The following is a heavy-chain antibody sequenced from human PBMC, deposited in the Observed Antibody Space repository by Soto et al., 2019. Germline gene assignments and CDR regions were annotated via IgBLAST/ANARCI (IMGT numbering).Heavy chain of an antibody. CDR3: AAGGGLPRYY. J-gene: IGHJ4*02. Sequence: QLQLQESGSGLVKPSQTLSLTCAVSGGSISSGGYSWSWIRQPPGPGLEWIGYLYHSGSTYYNPSLKPRVTISLDRSKNQFSLKLSSVTAADTAVYYCAAGGGLPRYYWGQGTLGTGSS. CDR2: LYHSGST. D-gene: IGHD5-12*01. V-gene: IGHV4-30-2*01. CDR1: GGSISSGGYS.